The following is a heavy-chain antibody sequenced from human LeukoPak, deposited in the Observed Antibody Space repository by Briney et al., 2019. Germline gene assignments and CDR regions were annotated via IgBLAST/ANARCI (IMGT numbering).Heavy chain of an antibody. V-gene: IGHV3-7*01. J-gene: IGHJ4*02. CDR1: GFTFSDYY. D-gene: IGHD6-19*01. CDR3: ARAKEPGIAVAGNY. CDR2: IKQDGSEE. Sequence: PGGSLRLSCAASGFTFSDYYMSWIRQAPGKGLEWVANIKQDGSEEYYVDSVKGRFTISRDNAKNSLYLQMNSLRAEDTAVYYCARAKEPGIAVAGNYWGQGTLVTVSS.